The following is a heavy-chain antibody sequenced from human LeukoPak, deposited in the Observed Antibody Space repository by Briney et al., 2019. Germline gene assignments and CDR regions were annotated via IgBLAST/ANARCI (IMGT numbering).Heavy chain of an antibody. CDR3: ARVRVRGVIIMDY. J-gene: IGHJ4*02. V-gene: IGHV3-21*01. D-gene: IGHD3-10*01. CDR1: GFTFSSYS. CDR2: ISSSSSYI. Sequence: GGSLRLSCAASGFTFSSYSMNWVRQAPGKGLEWVSSISSSSSYIYYADSVKGRFTISRDNAKNSLYLQMNSLRDEDTAVYYCARVRVRGVIIMDYWGQGTLVTVSS.